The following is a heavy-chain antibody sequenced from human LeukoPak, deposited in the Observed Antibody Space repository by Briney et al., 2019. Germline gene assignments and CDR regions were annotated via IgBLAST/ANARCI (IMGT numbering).Heavy chain of an antibody. Sequence: ASVKVSCKASGGTFISYAISWVRQAPGQGLEWMGGIIPIFGTANYAQKFQGRATITADESTSTAYMELSSLRSEDTAVYYCARGGPDYGDYVSFDYWGQGTLVTVSS. CDR1: GGTFISYA. CDR3: ARGGPDYGDYVSFDY. J-gene: IGHJ4*02. V-gene: IGHV1-69*13. CDR2: IIPIFGTA. D-gene: IGHD4-17*01.